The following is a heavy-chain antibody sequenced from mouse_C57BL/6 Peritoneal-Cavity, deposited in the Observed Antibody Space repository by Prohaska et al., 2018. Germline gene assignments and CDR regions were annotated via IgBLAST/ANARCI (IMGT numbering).Heavy chain of an antibody. CDR3: MRYGNNYEVDV. D-gene: IGHD2-1*01. J-gene: IGHJ1*03. Sequence: EVQPLETGGGLVKSGGRRGLPCDGSGFTFSRFWMCWVRQTPGKTLEWIGDINSDGSAINYEPSIKDRFTIFGDNDKSNVYLQISNVRSEDTAVYSCMRYGNNYEVDVWGKGTPVTVSS. CDR2: INSDGSAI. CDR1: GFTFSRFW. V-gene: IGHV11-2*01.